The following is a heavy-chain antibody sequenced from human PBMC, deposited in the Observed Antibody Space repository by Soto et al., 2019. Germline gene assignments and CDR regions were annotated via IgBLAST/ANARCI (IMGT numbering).Heavy chain of an antibody. J-gene: IGHJ4*02. D-gene: IGHD2-2*01. CDR1: GFIFSNYA. Sequence: EVQLLDSGGGLVQPGGSLRLSCAASGFIFSNYAMSWVRQAPGKGLEWVSAISGSGGDTFYVGSVKGRFTISRDNSKNTLSLQMNSLRAEDTATYYCAKDAGRGGCSAVEFWGQGTLVTVSS. CDR2: ISGSGGDT. V-gene: IGHV3-23*01. CDR3: AKDAGRGGCSAVEF.